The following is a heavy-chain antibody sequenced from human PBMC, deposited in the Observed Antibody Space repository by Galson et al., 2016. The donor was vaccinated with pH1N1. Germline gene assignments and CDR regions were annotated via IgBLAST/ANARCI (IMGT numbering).Heavy chain of an antibody. Sequence: SETLSLTCGVVGGSLSGNSWIWIRQSTGKGLEWIGEIHHSGRTIYNPSLKSRVDVSVDTSKNQVSLDLSSVTGADTAIYYCARVVVFSNRRRVWFDPWGQGTLVTVSS. CDR2: IHHSGRT. J-gene: IGHJ5*02. CDR1: GGSLSGNS. CDR3: ARVVVFSNRRRVWFDP. D-gene: IGHD2-8*02. V-gene: IGHV4-34*01.